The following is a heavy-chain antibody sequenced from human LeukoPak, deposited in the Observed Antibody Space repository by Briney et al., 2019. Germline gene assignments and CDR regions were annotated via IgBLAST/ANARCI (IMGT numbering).Heavy chain of an antibody. Sequence: GGSLRLSCAASGFTVSSNYMSWVRQAPGKGLEWVSVIYSGGSTYYADSVKGRFTISRDNSKNTLYLQMNSLRAEDTAVYYCASESLYYYDSSGYHVLGDDYWGQGTLVTVSS. D-gene: IGHD3-22*01. V-gene: IGHV3-53*01. CDR1: GFTVSSNY. J-gene: IGHJ4*02. CDR2: IYSGGST. CDR3: ASESLYYYDSSGYHVLGDDY.